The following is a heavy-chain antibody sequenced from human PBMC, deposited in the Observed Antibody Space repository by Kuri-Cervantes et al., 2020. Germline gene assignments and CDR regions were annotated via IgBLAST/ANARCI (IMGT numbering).Heavy chain of an antibody. CDR2: ISSSSSYI. CDR3: ARDANVYYYYGMDV. J-gene: IGHJ6*02. CDR1: GLTFSSYS. V-gene: IGHV3-21*01. Sequence: ETLSLTCAASGLTFSSYSMNWVRQAPGKGLEWVSSISSSSSYIYYADSVKGRFTISRDNAKNSLYLQMNSLRAEDTAVYYCARDANVYYYYGMDVWGQGTTVTVSS.